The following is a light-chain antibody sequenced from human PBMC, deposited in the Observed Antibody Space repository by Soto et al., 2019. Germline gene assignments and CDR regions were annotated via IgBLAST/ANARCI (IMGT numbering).Light chain of an antibody. CDR3: QKHNTAAHT. Sequence: DIQMTQSPSSLSASVGDRVTITCRASQDISNYLAWYQQKPGKVPKLLIHAASTLHSGVPSRFSGSGSGTEFTLIISSLQPEDVAIYYCQKHNTAAHTFGGGTKVEIK. J-gene: IGKJ4*01. CDR1: QDISNY. CDR2: AAS. V-gene: IGKV1-27*01.